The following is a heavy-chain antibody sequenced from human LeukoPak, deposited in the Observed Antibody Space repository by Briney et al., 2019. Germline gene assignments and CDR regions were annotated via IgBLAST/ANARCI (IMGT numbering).Heavy chain of an antibody. CDR3: ARPLFPGIAVAGIFDP. CDR2: ISSSGSTI. V-gene: IGHV3-11*04. Sequence: GGSLRLSCAASGFTFSDYYMSWIRQAPGKGLEGVSYISSSGSTIYYADSVKGRFTISRDNAKNSLYLQMNSLRAEDTAVYYCARPLFPGIAVAGIFDPWGQGTLVTVSS. CDR1: GFTFSDYY. D-gene: IGHD6-19*01. J-gene: IGHJ5*02.